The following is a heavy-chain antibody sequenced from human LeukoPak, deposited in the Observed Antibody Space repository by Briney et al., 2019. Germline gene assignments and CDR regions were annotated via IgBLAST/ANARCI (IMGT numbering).Heavy chain of an antibody. D-gene: IGHD2-15*01. CDR2: ISAFNGNT. CDR1: GYTFTSFG. J-gene: IGHJ5*02. V-gene: IGHV1-18*01. CDR3: ARDGGWLDP. Sequence: GAPVKVSCKASGYTFTSFGISWVRQAPGQGLEWMGWISAFNGNTDFAQNLQDRITMTIDISTNTAYMELRSLRSDDAAVYFCARDGGWLDPWGQGTLVTVSS.